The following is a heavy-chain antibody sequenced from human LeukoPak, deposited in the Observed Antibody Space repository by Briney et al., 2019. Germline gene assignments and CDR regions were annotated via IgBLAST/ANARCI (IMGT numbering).Heavy chain of an antibody. Sequence: GGSLRLSCEASGSTFSKLWMHWVRQAPGKGLMWVSHIDPDGGNTVYADSVKGRFTISRDNAKNTLYLQMNSLRAEDTAVYYCATPWSYWGQGTLVTVSS. CDR2: IDPDGGNT. CDR3: ATPWSY. D-gene: IGHD3-3*01. V-gene: IGHV3-74*01. J-gene: IGHJ4*02. CDR1: GSTFSKLW.